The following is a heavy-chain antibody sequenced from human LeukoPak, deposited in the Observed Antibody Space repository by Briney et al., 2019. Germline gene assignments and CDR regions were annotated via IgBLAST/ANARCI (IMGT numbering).Heavy chain of an antibody. J-gene: IGHJ4*02. CDR1: GFTFSSYA. Sequence: GSLRLSCAASGFTFSSYAMSWVRQAPGKGLEWVSAISGSGGSTYYADSVKGRFTISRDNAKNSLYLQMNSLRAEDTAVYYCARENGYNYGRYFDYWGQGTLVTVSS. CDR2: ISGSGGST. CDR3: ARENGYNYGRYFDY. D-gene: IGHD5-24*01. V-gene: IGHV3-23*01.